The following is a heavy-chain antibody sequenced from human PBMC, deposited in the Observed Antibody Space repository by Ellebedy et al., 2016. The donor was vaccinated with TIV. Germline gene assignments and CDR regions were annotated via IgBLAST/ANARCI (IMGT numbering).Heavy chain of an antibody. CDR3: ARSGSYLPFDY. CDR2: IRDKANTYRT. Sequence: PGGSLRPSCAASGFTFSDHYMDSVRQAPGKGLAWIGRIRDKANTYRTEYAASVKGRFTISRDDSKNSLYLQMNSLRTEDTAVYYCARSGSYLPFDYWGQGTLVTVSS. J-gene: IGHJ4*02. D-gene: IGHD1-26*01. V-gene: IGHV3-72*01. CDR1: GFTFSDHY.